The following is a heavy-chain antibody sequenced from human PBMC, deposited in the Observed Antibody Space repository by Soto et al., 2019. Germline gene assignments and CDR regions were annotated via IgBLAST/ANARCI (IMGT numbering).Heavy chain of an antibody. CDR2: INHSGST. CDR1: GGSFSGYY. J-gene: IGHJ6*03. V-gene: IGHV4-34*01. D-gene: IGHD2-2*01. Sequence: SETLSLTCAVYGGSFSGYYWSWIRQPPGKGLEWIGEINHSGSTNYNPSLKSRVTISVDTSKNQLSLKLSSVTAADTAVYYCARNAVVVPAAMYYYYYYYMDVWGKGTTVTVSS. CDR3: ARNAVVVPAAMYYYYYYYMDV.